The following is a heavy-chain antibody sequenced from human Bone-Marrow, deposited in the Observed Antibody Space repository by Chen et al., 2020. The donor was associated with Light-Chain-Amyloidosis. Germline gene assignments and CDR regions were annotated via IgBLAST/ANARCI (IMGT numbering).Heavy chain of an antibody. CDR1: GYNFPNYW. D-gene: IGHD5-12*01. CDR3: ARRRDGYNFDY. CDR2: IYPDDSDA. Sequence: EVQLEQSGPEVKKPGESLKISCKGSGYNFPNYWIGRVRQMPGKGLEWLGVIYPDDSDARYSPSFEGQVTISADKSITTAYLQWRSLKASDTAMYYCARRRDGYNFDYWGQGTLVTVSS. J-gene: IGHJ4*02. V-gene: IGHV5-51*01.